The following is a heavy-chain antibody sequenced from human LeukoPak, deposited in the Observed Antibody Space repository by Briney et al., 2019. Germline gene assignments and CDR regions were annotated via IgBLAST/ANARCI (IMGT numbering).Heavy chain of an antibody. CDR2: TSYDGSNK. V-gene: IGHV3-30*04. D-gene: IGHD5-12*01. CDR3: ARGRGYSGYGPPDF. CDR1: GFTFGSHV. J-gene: IGHJ4*02. Sequence: GGSLRLSCAASGFTFGSHVIHWVRQAPGKGLEWVAVTSYDGSNKNYADSVKGRFTISRDTSKNMLYLQMNSLRDEDTAVYYCARGRGYSGYGPPDFWGQGTLVTVSS.